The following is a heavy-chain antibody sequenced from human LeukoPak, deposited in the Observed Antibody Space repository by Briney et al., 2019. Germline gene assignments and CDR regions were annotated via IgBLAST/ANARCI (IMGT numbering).Heavy chain of an antibody. CDR2: IYYSGST. Sequence: SETLSLTCTVSGGSISSYYWSWIRQPPGKGLEWIGYIYYSGSTNYNPSLKSRVTISVDTSKNQFSLKLSSVTAADTAVYYCARSRITMVRGVMGWYFDYWGQGTLVTVSS. D-gene: IGHD3-10*01. V-gene: IGHV4-59*01. CDR1: GGSISSYY. CDR3: ARSRITMVRGVMGWYFDY. J-gene: IGHJ4*02.